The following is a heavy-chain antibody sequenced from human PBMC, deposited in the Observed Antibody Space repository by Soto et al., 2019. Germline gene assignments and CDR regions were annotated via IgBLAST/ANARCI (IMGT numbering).Heavy chain of an antibody. CDR2: INTDGSII. CDR1: GLIFSNYK. J-gene: IGHJ4*02. CDR3: ARDTDGLHY. V-gene: IGHV3-74*01. Sequence: GGSLRLSCAASGLIFSNYKMHWVRQAPGKGLVWVSRINTDGSIIDYADSVKGRFTVSRDNAKNTLYLQMNSLRADDTAVYYCARDTDGLHYWGQGTLFTVSS.